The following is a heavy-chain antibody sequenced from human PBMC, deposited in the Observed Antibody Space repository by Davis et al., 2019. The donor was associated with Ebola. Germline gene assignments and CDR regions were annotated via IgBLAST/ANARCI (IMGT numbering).Heavy chain of an antibody. CDR3: ARQSGSVGRDGMDV. J-gene: IGHJ6*02. CDR2: IYYRGGS. D-gene: IGHD1-14*01. CDR1: GGSINSGSYY. V-gene: IGHV4-39*01. Sequence: PSETLSLTCTVSGGSINSGSYYWGWIRQPPGKGLEWIGTIYYRGGSYNNVFLQSRVTISVDTSAKQFFLKLSSVTAADTAVYYCARQSGSVGRDGMDVWGQGTTVTVSS.